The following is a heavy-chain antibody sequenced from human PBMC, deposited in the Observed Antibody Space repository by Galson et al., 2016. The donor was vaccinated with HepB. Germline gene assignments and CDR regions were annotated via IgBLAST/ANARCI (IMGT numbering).Heavy chain of an antibody. CDR2: VHHSGNT. Sequence: SETLSLTCNVSGGSISSSYWSWIRQPPGKGLEWIGYVHHSGNTNHNPSLNSRVPISVDTSKNQFSLKLTSVTAADTAVYYCATTDTGTDYYYGLDVWGQGTTGTVSS. V-gene: IGHV4-59*12. D-gene: IGHD5-18*01. J-gene: IGHJ6*02. CDR1: GGSISSSY. CDR3: ATTDTGTDYYYGLDV.